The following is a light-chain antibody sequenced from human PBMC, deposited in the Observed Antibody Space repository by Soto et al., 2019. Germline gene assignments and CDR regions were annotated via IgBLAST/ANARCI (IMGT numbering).Light chain of an antibody. CDR3: KQYGSSLLT. CDR1: QSVSTN. CDR2: NAL. J-gene: IGKJ5*01. V-gene: IGKV3-20*01. Sequence: EIVMTQSPATLSVSPGERATLSCRARQSVSTNLAWYQQKPGQAPRPLIYNALTRATGIPDRFSGSGSGTDFTLKISTVEAEDFAVYYCKQYGSSLLTFGEGTRLEIK.